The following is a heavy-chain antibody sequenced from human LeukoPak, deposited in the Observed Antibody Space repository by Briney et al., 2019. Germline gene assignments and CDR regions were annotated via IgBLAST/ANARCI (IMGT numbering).Heavy chain of an antibody. CDR2: IYPGDSDT. D-gene: IGHD6-6*01. Sequence: GESLKISCKGSGYSFTSYWIGWVRQMPGKGLEWMGIIYPGDSDTRYSPSFQGQVTISADKSISTAYLQWSSLKASDTAMYYCARNLVAGGGYHYGMDVWGQGTTVTVSS. V-gene: IGHV5-51*01. CDR3: ARNLVAGGGYHYGMDV. CDR1: GYSFTSYW. J-gene: IGHJ6*02.